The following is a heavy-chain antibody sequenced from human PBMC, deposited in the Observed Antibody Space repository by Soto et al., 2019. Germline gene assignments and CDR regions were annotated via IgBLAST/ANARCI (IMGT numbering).Heavy chain of an antibody. Sequence: ASVEVSCKVSGYTLTELSMHWVRQAPGKGLEWMGGFDPEDGETIYAQKFQGRVTMTEDTSTDTAYMELSSLRSEDTAVYYCATEVAAAGGVDYWGQGTLVTVSS. CDR2: FDPEDGET. V-gene: IGHV1-24*01. J-gene: IGHJ4*02. CDR1: GYTLTELS. CDR3: ATEVAAAGGVDY. D-gene: IGHD6-13*01.